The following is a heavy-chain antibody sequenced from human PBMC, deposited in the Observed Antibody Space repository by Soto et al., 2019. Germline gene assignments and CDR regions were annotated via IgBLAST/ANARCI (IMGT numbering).Heavy chain of an antibody. CDR2: ISGSGATK. Sequence: GGSLSLSCAASGFTFSSHSINWVRQAPGKGLEWVSYISGSGATKYYADSVKGRFTISRDNARNSLYLQMSSLSDEDTAVYYCARAIRGFSYVVDYWGQGTLVIVSS. J-gene: IGHJ4*02. D-gene: IGHD5-18*01. CDR1: GFTFSSHS. CDR3: ARAIRGFSYVVDY. V-gene: IGHV3-48*02.